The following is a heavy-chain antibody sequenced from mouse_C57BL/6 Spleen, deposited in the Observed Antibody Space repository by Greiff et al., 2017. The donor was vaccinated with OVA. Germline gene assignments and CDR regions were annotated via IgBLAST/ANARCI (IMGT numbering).Heavy chain of an antibody. CDR2: IYPGDGYT. CDR3: ARSPYGKGGPFDY. CDR1: GYAFSSSW. D-gene: IGHD2-1*01. J-gene: IGHJ2*01. Sequence: VQLQQSGPELVKPGASVKISCKASGYAFSSSWMNWVKQRPGKGLEWIGRIYPGDGYTNYNGKFKGKATLTADKSSSTAYMQLSSLTSEDSAVYFCARSPYGKGGPFDYWGQGTTLTVSS. V-gene: IGHV1-82*01.